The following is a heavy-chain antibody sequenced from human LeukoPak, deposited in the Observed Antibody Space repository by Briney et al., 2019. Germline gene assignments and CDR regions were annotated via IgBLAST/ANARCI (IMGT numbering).Heavy chain of an antibody. Sequence: SETLSLTCAVYGGSFSGYYWSWIRQPPGKGLEWIGYIYYSGSTNYNPSLKSRVTISVDTSKNQLSLKLSSVTAADTAVYYCASLYSGYDDYWGQGTLVTVSS. CDR3: ASLYSGYDDY. D-gene: IGHD5-12*01. CDR2: IYYSGST. CDR1: GGSFSGYY. V-gene: IGHV4-59*01. J-gene: IGHJ4*02.